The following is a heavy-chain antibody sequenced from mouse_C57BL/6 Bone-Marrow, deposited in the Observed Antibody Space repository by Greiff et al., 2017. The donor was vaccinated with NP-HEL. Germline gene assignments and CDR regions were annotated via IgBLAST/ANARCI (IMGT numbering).Heavy chain of an antibody. CDR3: TRGGTTVVAPYAMDY. D-gene: IGHD1-1*01. V-gene: IGHV5-9-1*02. CDR2: ISSGGDYI. CDR1: GFTFSSYA. J-gene: IGHJ4*01. Sequence: EVQLVESGEGLVKPGGSLKLSCAASGFTFSSYAMSWVRQTPEKRLEWVAYISSGGDYIYYADTVKGRFTISRANARNTLYLQMSSLKSEDTAMYYCTRGGTTVVAPYAMDYWGQGTSVTVSS.